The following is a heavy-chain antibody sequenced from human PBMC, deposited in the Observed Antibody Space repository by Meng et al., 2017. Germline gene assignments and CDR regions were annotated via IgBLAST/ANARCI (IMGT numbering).Heavy chain of an antibody. CDR3: TWDDKAVSDY. V-gene: IGHV3-15*01. CDR1: GFYFSNAW. D-gene: IGHD3-9*01. Sequence: VYLVESGGDLVKPGGSLRLSCAASGFYFSNAWMSWVRQAPGKGLEWVGRIKSNTDGGTTEYAAPVTGRFTISRDDSKSTLNLHLSGLRTDDTGVHYCTWDDKAVSDYWGQGTLVTVSS. J-gene: IGHJ4*02. CDR2: IKSNTDGGTT.